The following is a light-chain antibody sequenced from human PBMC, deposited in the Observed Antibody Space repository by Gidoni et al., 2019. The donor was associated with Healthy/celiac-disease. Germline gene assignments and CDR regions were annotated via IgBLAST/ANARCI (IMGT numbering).Light chain of an antibody. CDR2: AAS. Sequence: DIQMTPSPSSLSASVGDRVTITCRASQGISSCLAWYQQQPEKAPKSLIYAASSVKSGVPSRCSGIGSGTEFTLTISSLQPEDFATYYCQQYNSYPLTFGRGTKVEIK. J-gene: IGKJ4*02. CDR3: QQYNSYPLT. CDR1: QGISSC. V-gene: IGKV1D-16*01.